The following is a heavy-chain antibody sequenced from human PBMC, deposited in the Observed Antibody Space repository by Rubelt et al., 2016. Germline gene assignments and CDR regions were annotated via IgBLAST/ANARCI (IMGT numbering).Heavy chain of an antibody. J-gene: IGHJ4*02. Sequence: QVQLQQWGAGLLKPSETLSLTCGVYGASFSGNYWSWIRQPPGKGLEWIGEVNHRGTANYNPSLKSRVTMSLDTSKNQFSRWWGAGTAGETAAYYCARSLGDCSNTICYVGSVGYWGQGTLVTVPS. CDR1: GASFSGNY. D-gene: IGHD2-2*01. CDR3: ARSLGDCSNTICYVGSVGY. CDR2: VNHRGTA. V-gene: IGHV4-34*01.